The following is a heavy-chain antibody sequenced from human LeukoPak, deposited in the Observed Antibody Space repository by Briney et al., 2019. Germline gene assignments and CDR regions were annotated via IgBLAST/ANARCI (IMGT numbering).Heavy chain of an antibody. D-gene: IGHD3-22*01. J-gene: IGHJ3*02. V-gene: IGHV1-69*04. CDR3: ARDQRAYYYDSSGYYPDAFDI. Sequence: GASVKVSCKASGGTFSSYAISWVRQAPGQGLEWMGRIIPILGIANYAQKFQGRVTITTDESTSTAYMELSSLRSEDTAVYYCARDQRAYYYDSSGYYPDAFDIWGQGTMVTVSS. CDR1: GGTFSSYA. CDR2: IIPILGIA.